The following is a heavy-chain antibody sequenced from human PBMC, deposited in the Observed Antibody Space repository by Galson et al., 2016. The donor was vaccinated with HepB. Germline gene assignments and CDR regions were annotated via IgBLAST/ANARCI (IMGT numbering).Heavy chain of an antibody. D-gene: IGHD5-12*01. J-gene: IGHJ6*02. CDR1: GYSLTSYC. CDR3: ARRPYSGHEYYYYGLGV. CDR2: ISAYNGNT. Sequence: CKASGYSLTSYCITWVRQAPGQGLEWMGWISAYNGNTNFAQKFQGRVSMTTDTSTSTAFMELRSLRSDDTAVYYCARRPYSGHEYYYYGLGVWGQGTTVTVSS. V-gene: IGHV1-18*01.